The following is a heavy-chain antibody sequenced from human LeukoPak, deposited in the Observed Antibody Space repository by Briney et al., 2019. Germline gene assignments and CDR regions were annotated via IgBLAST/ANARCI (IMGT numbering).Heavy chain of an antibody. D-gene: IGHD3-22*01. CDR3: ARAYYYDSSGLSGDAFDI. CDR2: ISSSGSTI. CDR1: GFTFSSYS. V-gene: IGHV3-48*04. Sequence: PGGSLRLSCAASGFTFSSYSMNWVRQAPGKGLEWVSYISSSGSTIYYADSVKGRFTISRDNAKNSLYLQMNSLRAEDTAVYYCARAYYYDSSGLSGDAFDIWGQGTMVTVSS. J-gene: IGHJ3*02.